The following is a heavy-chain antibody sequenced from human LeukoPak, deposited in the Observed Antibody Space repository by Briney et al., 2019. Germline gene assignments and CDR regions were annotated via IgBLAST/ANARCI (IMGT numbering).Heavy chain of an antibody. CDR1: GGTFSSYA. CDR2: IIPIFGTA. CDR3: ASSYYYGSGSPGY. D-gene: IGHD3-10*01. Sequence: SVKVSCKASGGTFSSYAISWVRQAPGQGLEWMGGIIPIFGTANYAQKFQGRVTITADESTSTAYMELSSLRSEGTAVYYCASSYYYGSGSPGYWGQGTLVTVSS. J-gene: IGHJ4*02. V-gene: IGHV1-69*13.